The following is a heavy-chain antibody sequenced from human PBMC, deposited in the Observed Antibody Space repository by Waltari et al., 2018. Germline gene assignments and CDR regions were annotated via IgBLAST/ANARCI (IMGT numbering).Heavy chain of an antibody. V-gene: IGHV4-34*01. Sequence: QMQLQQWGAGLLKHSATLSLTCAVYGGSFSVYYWMWIRHPPGKGMEWIGEINHSGSTNYNPSLKSRVTTSVDTSKNQFSLKLSSVTAADTAVYYCARRPGGQYSSGWYYMDVWGKGTTVTVSS. CDR2: INHSGST. CDR3: ARRPGGQYSSGWYYMDV. D-gene: IGHD6-19*01. CDR1: GGSFSVYY. J-gene: IGHJ6*03.